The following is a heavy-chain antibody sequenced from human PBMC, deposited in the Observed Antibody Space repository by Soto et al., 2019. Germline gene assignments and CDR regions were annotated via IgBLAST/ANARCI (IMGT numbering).Heavy chain of an antibody. V-gene: IGHV3-23*01. CDR2: ISGSGGST. D-gene: IGHD4-4*01. Sequence: GGSLRLSCAASGFTFSSYAMSWVRQAPGKGLEWVSAISGSGGSTYYADSVKGRFTISRANSKKPLYLQMNSLRAEDTAVYYCAKDMGYSKGSYYYYYYMDVWGKGTTVTVSS. CDR1: GFTFSSYA. J-gene: IGHJ6*03. CDR3: AKDMGYSKGSYYYYYYMDV.